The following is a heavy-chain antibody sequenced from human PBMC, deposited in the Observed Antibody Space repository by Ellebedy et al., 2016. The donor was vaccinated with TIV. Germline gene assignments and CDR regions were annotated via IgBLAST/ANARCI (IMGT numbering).Heavy chain of an antibody. D-gene: IGHD6-6*01. CDR2: IGTYEGNT. Sequence: AASVKVSCKASGYTFTTSGITWVRQAPGQGPEWMGWIGTYEGNTKYAQKLQGRVTMTRDTSTSTAYMELRSLRSDDTAVYYCARDRDGSSSSDFQHWGPGTLVTVSS. J-gene: IGHJ1*01. CDR1: GYTFTTSG. CDR3: ARDRDGSSSSDFQH. V-gene: IGHV1-18*04.